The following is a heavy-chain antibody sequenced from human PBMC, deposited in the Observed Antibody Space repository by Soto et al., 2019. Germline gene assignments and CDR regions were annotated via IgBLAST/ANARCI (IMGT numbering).Heavy chain of an antibody. D-gene: IGHD4-17*01. V-gene: IGHV3-74*01. J-gene: IGHJ5*02. CDR1: GFTLSRYW. CDR3: DRGLDGGHYGFDN. CDR2: SSGDGRRT. Sequence: EVLLVESGGGLVQPGGSLRLSCAASGFTLSRYWMHWVRQAPGKGLVWVSRSSGDGRRTTYADSMEGRFTISRDNAKNALYLQVNRLRVEDAAVACCDRGLDGGHYGFDNWGQGTLVNVSS.